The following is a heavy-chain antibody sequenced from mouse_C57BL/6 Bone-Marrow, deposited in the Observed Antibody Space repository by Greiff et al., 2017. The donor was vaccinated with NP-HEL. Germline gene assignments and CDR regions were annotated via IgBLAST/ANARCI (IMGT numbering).Heavy chain of an antibody. CDR1: GYTFTSYG. V-gene: IGHV1-58*01. CDR3: ARSKIYYGEDAMDY. J-gene: IGHJ4*01. CDR2: IYIGNGYT. D-gene: IGHD2-13*01. Sequence: EVKLVESGAELVRPGSSVKMSCKTSGYTFTSYGINWVKQRPGQGLEWIGYIYIGNGYTEYNEKFKGKATLTSDTSSSTAYMQLSSLTSEDSAIYFCARSKIYYGEDAMDYWGQGASVTVSS.